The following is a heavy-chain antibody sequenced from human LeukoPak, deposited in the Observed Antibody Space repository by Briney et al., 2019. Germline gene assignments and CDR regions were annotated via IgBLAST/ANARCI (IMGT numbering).Heavy chain of an antibody. V-gene: IGHV1-8*03. CDR2: MNPNSGNT. D-gene: IGHD3-3*01. Sequence: ASVKVSCKXSGYTFTSYDINWVRQATGQGLEWMGWMNPNSGNTGYVQRFQGRGTITRNTSISTAYMELSSLRSEDTAVYYCARGAHITIFGVVNYYFDYWGQGTLVTVSS. CDR3: ARGAHITIFGVVNYYFDY. CDR1: GYTFTSYD. J-gene: IGHJ4*02.